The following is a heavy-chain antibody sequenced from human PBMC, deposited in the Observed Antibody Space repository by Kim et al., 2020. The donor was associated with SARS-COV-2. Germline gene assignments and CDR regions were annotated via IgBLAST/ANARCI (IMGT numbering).Heavy chain of an antibody. J-gene: IGHJ4*02. Sequence: YADAVKGRFTISRDNSKNTLHVQMYSLRAEDTAFYYCAKGTGTHFDYWGQGTLVTVSS. CDR3: AKGTGTHFDY. V-gene: IGHV3-23*01. D-gene: IGHD1-1*01.